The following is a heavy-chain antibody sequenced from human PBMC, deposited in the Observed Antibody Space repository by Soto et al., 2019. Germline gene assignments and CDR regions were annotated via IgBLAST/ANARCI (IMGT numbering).Heavy chain of an antibody. D-gene: IGHD5-18*01. CDR3: ARVNTTLVDHFDC. V-gene: IGHV3-53*01. J-gene: IGHJ4*02. CDR2: MHRGGST. CDR1: GFSVSGSS. Sequence: GGSLRLSCVVSGFSVSGSSIFWVRQATGKGLEWVSLMHRGGSTDNADSVKGRFTTSRDKSKNTLYLHMNGLRVEDTAVYYRARVNTTLVDHFDCWGQGTLVTVSS.